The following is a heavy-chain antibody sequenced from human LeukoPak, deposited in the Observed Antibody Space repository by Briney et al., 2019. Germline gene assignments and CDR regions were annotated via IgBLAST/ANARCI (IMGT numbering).Heavy chain of an antibody. V-gene: IGHV3-33*01. J-gene: IGHJ6*02. CDR2: IWYDGDNK. D-gene: IGHD6-13*01. Sequence: GRSLRLSCAASEFTFSSYGMHWVRQAPGKGLEWVAVIWYDGDNKYYADSVKGRFTISRDNSKNTLYLQMNSLRAEDTAVYYCARDGIAAAGQYYCYGMDVWGQGTTVTVSS. CDR1: EFTFSSYG. CDR3: ARDGIAAAGQYYCYGMDV.